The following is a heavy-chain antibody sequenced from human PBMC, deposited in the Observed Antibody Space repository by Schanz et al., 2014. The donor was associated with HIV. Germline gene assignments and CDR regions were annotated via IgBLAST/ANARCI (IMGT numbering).Heavy chain of an antibody. CDR2: IIPVSGTA. Sequence: QVQLVQSGAEVKKPGSSVNVSCKTSGGTFSNYAISWVRQAPGQGLEWMGGIIPVSGTASYAQTLQGRLTITADESTGTAYMDLTSLRYEDTALYYCAASMYNGSYGTHYYFDLWGRGTLVTVSS. CDR3: AASMYNGSYGTHYYFDL. V-gene: IGHV1-69*01. CDR1: GGTFSNYA. J-gene: IGHJ2*01. D-gene: IGHD1-26*01.